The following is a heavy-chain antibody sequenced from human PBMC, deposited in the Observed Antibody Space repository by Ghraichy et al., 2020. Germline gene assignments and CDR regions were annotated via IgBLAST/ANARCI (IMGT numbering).Heavy chain of an antibody. CDR1: GFTFSSYS. CDR3: ATGGRYFDL. CDR2: ISSSSTI. Sequence: GGSLRLSCAASGFTFSSYSMNWVRQAPGKGLEWVSYISSSSTIYYADSVKGRFTISRDNAKNSLYLQMNSLRAEDTAVYYCATGGRYFDLWGRGTLVTVSS. V-gene: IGHV3-48*01. J-gene: IGHJ2*01. D-gene: IGHD3-16*01.